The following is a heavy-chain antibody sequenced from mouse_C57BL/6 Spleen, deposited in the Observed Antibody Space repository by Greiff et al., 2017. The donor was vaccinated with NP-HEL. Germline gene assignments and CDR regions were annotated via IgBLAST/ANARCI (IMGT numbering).Heavy chain of an antibody. CDR1: GYTFTSYW. D-gene: IGHD1-1*01. V-gene: IGHV1-50*01. CDR3: AAYYGSREGYFDV. J-gene: IGHJ1*03. Sequence: VQLQQPGAELVKPGASVKLSCKASGYTFTSYWMQWVKQRPGQGLEWIGEIDPSDSYTNYNQKFKGKATLTVDTSSSTAYMQLSSLTSEDSAVYYCAAYYGSREGYFDVWGTGTTVTVSS. CDR2: IDPSDSYT.